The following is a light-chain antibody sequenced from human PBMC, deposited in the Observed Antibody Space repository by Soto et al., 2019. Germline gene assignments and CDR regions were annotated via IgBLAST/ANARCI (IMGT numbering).Light chain of an antibody. J-gene: IGKJ1*01. Sequence: ESVLTQSPGTLSLSPGERATLSCRATQSVSSNYLAWYQQKSGQAPRLLIYGASSGATGIPDRFSGGGSGTDFTLTITRLEPEEFAVYFCLQYGGLPRTFGQGTKVDIK. CDR2: GAS. CDR1: QSVSSNY. CDR3: LQYGGLPRT. V-gene: IGKV3-20*01.